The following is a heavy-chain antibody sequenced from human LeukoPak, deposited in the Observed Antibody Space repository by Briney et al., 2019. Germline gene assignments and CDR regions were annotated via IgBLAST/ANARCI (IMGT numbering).Heavy chain of an antibody. CDR1: GGTFSSYA. CDR2: IIPIFGTA. Sequence: ASVKVSCKASGGTFSSYAITWVRQAPGQGLEWMGGIIPIFGTASYAQKFQGRVTLTTDESTSTAYMELSSLRSEDTAVYYCARGHQAYYYYYMDVWGKGTTVTVSS. V-gene: IGHV1-69*05. J-gene: IGHJ6*03. CDR3: ARGHQAYYYYYMDV.